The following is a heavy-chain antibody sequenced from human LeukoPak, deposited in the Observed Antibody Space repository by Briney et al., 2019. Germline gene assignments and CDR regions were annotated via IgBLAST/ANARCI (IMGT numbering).Heavy chain of an antibody. CDR1: GGSISSGSYY. CDR2: IYTSGST. D-gene: IGHD3-22*01. J-gene: IGHJ5*02. CDR3: ARDSDTYYYDSSGYSNWFDP. V-gene: IGHV4-61*02. Sequence: PSETLSLTCTVSGGSISSGSYYWSWIRQPAGKGLEWIGRIYTSGSTNYNPSLKSRVTISVDTSKNQFSLKLSSVTAADTAVYYCARDSDTYYYDSSGYSNWFDPWGQGTLVTVSS.